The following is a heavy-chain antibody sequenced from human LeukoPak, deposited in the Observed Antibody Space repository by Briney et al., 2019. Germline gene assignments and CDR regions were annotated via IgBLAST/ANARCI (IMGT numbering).Heavy chain of an antibody. Sequence: GRSLRLSCAASGFTFDDYAMHWVRQAPGKGLEWVSGISWNSGSIGYADSVKGRFTISRDNAKNSLYLQMNSLRAEDTALYYCAEDISHYYDSSGRFDYWGQGTLVTVSS. D-gene: IGHD3-22*01. CDR2: ISWNSGSI. CDR3: AEDISHYYDSSGRFDY. CDR1: GFTFDDYA. J-gene: IGHJ4*02. V-gene: IGHV3-9*01.